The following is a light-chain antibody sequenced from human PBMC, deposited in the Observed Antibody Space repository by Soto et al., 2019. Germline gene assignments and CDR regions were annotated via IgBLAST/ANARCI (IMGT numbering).Light chain of an antibody. J-gene: IGKJ3*01. V-gene: IGKV1-5*01. CDR3: QQYNSPPTT. CDR1: QSISSW. CDR2: DAS. Sequence: DIQMTQSPSTLSASVGDRVTITCRASQSISSWLAWYQQKPGKAPKLLIYDASSLESGVPSRFSGSGSGTEVTLTISSLQPDDFATYYCQQYNSPPTTFGPGTKVDIK.